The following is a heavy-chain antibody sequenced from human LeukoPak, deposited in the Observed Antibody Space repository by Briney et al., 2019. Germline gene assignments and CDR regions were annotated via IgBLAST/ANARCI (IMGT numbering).Heavy chain of an antibody. Sequence: GGSLRPSCAGSGFTFDDYAMHWVSQTPGKGLEWVSGISWNSGNIAYADFVGGRFTISRDNAKNSLSLQMNSLSDEDTAVYYCAKVAYGGATFFYYMDVWGKGTTVTVSS. CDR2: ISWNSGNI. D-gene: IGHD2/OR15-2a*01. J-gene: IGHJ6*03. CDR1: GFTFDDYA. V-gene: IGHV3-9*01. CDR3: AKVAYGGATFFYYMDV.